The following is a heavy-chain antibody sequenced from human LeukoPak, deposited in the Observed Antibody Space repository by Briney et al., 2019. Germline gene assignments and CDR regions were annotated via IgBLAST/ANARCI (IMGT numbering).Heavy chain of an antibody. D-gene: IGHD2-2*02. CDR2: IYPGDSDT. V-gene: IGHV5-51*01. CDR3: ARADQLLYGEGLDY. J-gene: IGHJ4*02. Sequence: GESLKISCKASGYNFATAWVGWVRQMPGKGLEWMGIIYPGDSDTRYSPSFQGQVTISADKSISTAYLQWSSLKASDTAMYYCARADQLLYGEGLDYWGQGTLVTVSS. CDR1: GYNFATAW.